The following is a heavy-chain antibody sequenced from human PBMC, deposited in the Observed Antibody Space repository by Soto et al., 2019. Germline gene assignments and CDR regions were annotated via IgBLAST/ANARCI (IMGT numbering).Heavy chain of an antibody. Sequence: AALTIYCKACADAFTNYYINWLRQGPGGGLEWMGWISAYNGNTNYAQKLQGRVTMTTDTSTSTAYMELRSLRSDDTAVYYCARGSPFYDYGDYVWFDPWGQGTLVTVS. D-gene: IGHD4-17*01. J-gene: IGHJ5*02. CDR3: ARGSPFYDYGDYVWFDP. CDR1: ADAFTNYY. V-gene: IGHV1-18*04. CDR2: ISAYNGNT.